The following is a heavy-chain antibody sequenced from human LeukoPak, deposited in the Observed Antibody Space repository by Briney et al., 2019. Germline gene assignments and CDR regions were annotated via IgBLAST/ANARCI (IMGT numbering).Heavy chain of an antibody. CDR3: AKEAGYSSGGYFQH. D-gene: IGHD6-19*01. CDR1: GFSFSSYG. CDR2: IRHDGSNI. J-gene: IGHJ1*01. V-gene: IGHV3-30*02. Sequence: GGSLRLSCAASGFSFSSYGMHWVRQAPGKGLEWVAFIRHDGSNINYADSVKGRFTISRDNSKNTLYLQMNSLRAEDTAVYYCAKEAGYSSGGYFQHWGQGTLVTVSS.